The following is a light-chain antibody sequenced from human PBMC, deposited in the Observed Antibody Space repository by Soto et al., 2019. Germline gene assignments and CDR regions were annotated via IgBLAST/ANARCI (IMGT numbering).Light chain of an antibody. Sequence: EIVLTQSPGILSLSPGERATLSCRASQSVSSSYLAWYQQKPGQAPRLLIYGASSRATGIPDRFSGSGSGTDFTLTISRLEPEDFAVYYYQQYGTSPPTWTFGQGTKVDI. V-gene: IGKV3-20*01. CDR3: QQYGTSPPTWT. J-gene: IGKJ1*01. CDR1: QSVSSSY. CDR2: GAS.